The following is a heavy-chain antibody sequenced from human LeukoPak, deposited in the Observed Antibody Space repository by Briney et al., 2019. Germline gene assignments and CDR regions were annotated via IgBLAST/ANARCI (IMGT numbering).Heavy chain of an antibody. CDR2: ISTYNGNT. CDR1: GYTFTSYG. Sequence: ASVKVSCKASGYTFTSYGISWVRQAPGQGLEWMGWISTYNGNTNYAQKLQGRVTMTTGTSTSTAYMELRSLRSDDTAVYYCARGNYDFWSGYPTSTHYFDYWGQGTLVTVSS. CDR3: ARGNYDFWSGYPTSTHYFDY. J-gene: IGHJ4*02. V-gene: IGHV1-18*01. D-gene: IGHD3-3*01.